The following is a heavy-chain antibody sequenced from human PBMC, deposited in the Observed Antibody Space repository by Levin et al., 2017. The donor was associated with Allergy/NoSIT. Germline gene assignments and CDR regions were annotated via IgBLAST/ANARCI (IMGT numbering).Heavy chain of an antibody. V-gene: IGHV3-23*01. CDR3: AKAYDSSGNYFDY. J-gene: IGHJ4*02. Sequence: GGSLRLSCAASGFTFTSYAMSWVRQAPGKGLEWVSAIRGSGGSTYYADSVKGRFTISRDNSKNTLYLQMNSLRAEDTAVYYCAKAYDSSGNYFDYWGQGTLVTVSS. CDR2: IRGSGGST. CDR1: GFTFTSYA. D-gene: IGHD3-22*01.